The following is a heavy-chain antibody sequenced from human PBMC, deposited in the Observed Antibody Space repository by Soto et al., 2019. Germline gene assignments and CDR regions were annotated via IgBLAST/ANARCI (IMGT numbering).Heavy chain of an antibody. CDR3: ARGLTARPS. CDR1: GGTFSSYA. D-gene: IGHD6-6*01. J-gene: IGHJ5*02. V-gene: IGHV1-69*01. CDR2: IIPIFGTA. Sequence: KASGGTFSSYAINWVRQAPGQGLEWMGGIIPIFGTANYAQRFQGRVTITADESTTTVYMELSSLRSGDTAVYFCARGLTARPSWGQGTLVTVSS.